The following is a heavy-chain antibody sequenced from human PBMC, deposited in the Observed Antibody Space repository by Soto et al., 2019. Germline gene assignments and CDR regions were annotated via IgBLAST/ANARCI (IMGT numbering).Heavy chain of an antibody. CDR1: GASTVSNYH. Sequence: QVQLQESGPGLVKLSQTLSLTCSVSGASTVSNYHWTWIRQPPGKGLEWMGYIFNSGTTFYNPSLTSRLSISMDTSGNHFSLELRSVTAADTAVYYCALALGPTTGLDYWGQGTLVTVSS. CDR3: ALALGPTTGLDY. V-gene: IGHV4-31*02. J-gene: IGHJ4*02. CDR2: IFNSGTT. D-gene: IGHD1-26*01.